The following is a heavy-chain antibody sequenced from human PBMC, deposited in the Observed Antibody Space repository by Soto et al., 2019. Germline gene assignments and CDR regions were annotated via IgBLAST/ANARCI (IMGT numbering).Heavy chain of an antibody. CDR1: GGSISSSNW. CDR2: IYHSGST. D-gene: IGHD3-22*01. CDR3: ASSRSSGYYYA. Sequence: SESLSLTCAVSGGSISSSNWWSWVRQPPGKGLEWIGEIYHSGSTNYNPSLKSRVTISVDKSKNQFSLKLSSVTAADTAVYYCASSRSSGYYYAWGQGTLVTVSS. V-gene: IGHV4-4*02. J-gene: IGHJ5*02.